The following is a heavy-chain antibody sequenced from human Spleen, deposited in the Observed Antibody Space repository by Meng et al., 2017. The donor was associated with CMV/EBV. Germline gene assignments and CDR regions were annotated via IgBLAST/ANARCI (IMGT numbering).Heavy chain of an antibody. Sequence: GGPLRLSCTASGFPVDLNYMSWVRQAPGKGLECVSVIYSGDVMYYADSVKGRFTISRDTVENTLSLQMDSLRTEDTAVYYCARARRVQYRSPFAPFDHWGQGTVVTVSS. V-gene: IGHV3-66*02. CDR1: GFPVDLNY. J-gene: IGHJ4*02. D-gene: IGHD6-6*01. CDR3: ARARRVQYRSPFAPFDH. CDR2: IYSGDVM.